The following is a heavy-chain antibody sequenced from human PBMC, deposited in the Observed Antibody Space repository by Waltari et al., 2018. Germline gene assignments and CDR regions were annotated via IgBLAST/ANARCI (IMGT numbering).Heavy chain of an antibody. CDR1: GGSISRSSFH. CDR3: ARQYCSGGGCHPAEFGY. Sequence: QVQLQESGPGLVKPSGTLSLTCPVPGGSISRSSFHWSWIRQPPGKGLEWIGTIDYSGSTSDNPSLNRRATMSVAKSKTQCSRRLTAVTAADTALYHWARQYCSGGGCHPAEFGYWGQGTLVTVSS. CDR2: IDYSGST. D-gene: IGHD2-15*01. V-gene: IGHV4-39*01. J-gene: IGHJ4*02.